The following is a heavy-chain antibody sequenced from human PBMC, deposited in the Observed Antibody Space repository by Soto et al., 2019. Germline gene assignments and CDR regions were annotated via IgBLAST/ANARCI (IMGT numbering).Heavy chain of an antibody. CDR1: GFTFNTYA. J-gene: IGHJ4*02. D-gene: IGHD2-15*01. Sequence: LRLSCAASGFTFNTYAMHWVRQAPGKGLEWVAGISYDESNKDYADSVKGRFTISRDNSKSTLYLQMNSLRHEDTAVYYCVEAARYCSGGSCYSFYFNSWGQGTLVTVSS. CDR3: VEAARYCSGGSCYSFYFNS. V-gene: IGHV3-30-3*02. CDR2: ISYDESNK.